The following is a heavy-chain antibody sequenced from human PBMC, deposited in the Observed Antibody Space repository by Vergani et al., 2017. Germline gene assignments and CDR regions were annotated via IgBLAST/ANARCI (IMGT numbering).Heavy chain of an antibody. D-gene: IGHD2-2*01. CDR3: ARGRPPLRYCSSTSCSSWFDP. CDR2: INHSGST. J-gene: IGHJ5*02. Sequence: QVQLQQWGAGLLKPSETLSLTCAVYGGSFSGYYWSWIRQPPGKGLEWIGEINHSGSTNYNPSLKSRVTISVDTSKNQFSLKLSSVTAADTAVYYCARGRPPLRYCSSTSCSSWFDPWGQGTLVTVSS. V-gene: IGHV4-34*01. CDR1: GGSFSGYY.